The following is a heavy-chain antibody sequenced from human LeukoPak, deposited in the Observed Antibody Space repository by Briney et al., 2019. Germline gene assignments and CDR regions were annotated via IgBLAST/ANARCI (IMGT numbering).Heavy chain of an antibody. CDR1: GFSGFSFSDYW. Sequence: GGSLRLSCEASGFSGFSFSDYWMSWVRQAPGKGLEWVAIIRQDGTDKYYADSVKGRFTISRDNSKNTLYLQMNSLRAEDTAVYYCAKGPHPRFGESTGNAFDIWGQGTMVTVSS. CDR2: IRQDGTDK. CDR3: AKGPHPRFGESTGNAFDI. J-gene: IGHJ3*02. V-gene: IGHV3-7*01. D-gene: IGHD3-10*01.